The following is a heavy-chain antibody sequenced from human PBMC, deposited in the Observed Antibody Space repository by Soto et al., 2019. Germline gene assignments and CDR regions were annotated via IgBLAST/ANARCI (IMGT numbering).Heavy chain of an antibody. J-gene: IGHJ4*02. CDR1: GFTFSSYS. CDR3: ARSPSMTTVSLDY. V-gene: IGHV3-21*01. D-gene: IGHD4-17*01. CDR2: ISRSSSYI. Sequence: EVQLVESGGGLVKPGGSLRLSCAASGFTFSSYSMNWVRQAPVKGLEWVSSISRSSSYIYYADSVKGRFTISRDNAKNSLYLQMNSLRAEDPTVYYCARSPSMTTVSLDYWGQGTLVTVSS.